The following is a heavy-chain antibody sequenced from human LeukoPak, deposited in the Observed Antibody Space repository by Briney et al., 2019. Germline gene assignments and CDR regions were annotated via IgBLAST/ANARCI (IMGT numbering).Heavy chain of an antibody. CDR1: GYTFTGYY. CDR2: INPNSGGT. V-gene: IGHV1-2*06. CDR3: ARGPAAETWFDP. Sequence: GASVKVSCKASGYTFTGYYMHWVRQAPGQGLEWMGRINPNSGGTNYAQKFQGRVTMTRNTSISTAYMELSSLRSEDTAVYYCARGPAAETWFDPWGQGTLVTVSS. J-gene: IGHJ5*02.